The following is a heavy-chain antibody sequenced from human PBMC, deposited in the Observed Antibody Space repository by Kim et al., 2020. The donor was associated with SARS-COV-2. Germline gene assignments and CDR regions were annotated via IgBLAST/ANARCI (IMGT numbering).Heavy chain of an antibody. D-gene: IGHD1-26*01. J-gene: IGHJ4*02. V-gene: IGHV3-21*01. CDR2: GTYV. Sequence: GTYVYYEDSVKGRVTISRDNAKNSLYLQMNSLRAEDTAVYYCARGEYSGNYWGQGTLVTVSS. CDR3: ARGEYSGNY.